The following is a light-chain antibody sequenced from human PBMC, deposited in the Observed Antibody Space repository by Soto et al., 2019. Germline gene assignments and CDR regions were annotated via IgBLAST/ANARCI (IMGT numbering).Light chain of an antibody. V-gene: IGKV4-1*01. CDR3: QQFYSTPPT. Sequence: DIVMTQSPDSLAVSLGERATINCKSSQSVLYSSNNKNYLAWYQQKPGQPPKLLIYRASTRESGVPDRFSGSGSGTDFTLTISSLQAEDVGVYYCQQFYSTPPTFGGGTKVEIK. J-gene: IGKJ4*01. CDR1: QSVLYSSNNKNY. CDR2: RAS.